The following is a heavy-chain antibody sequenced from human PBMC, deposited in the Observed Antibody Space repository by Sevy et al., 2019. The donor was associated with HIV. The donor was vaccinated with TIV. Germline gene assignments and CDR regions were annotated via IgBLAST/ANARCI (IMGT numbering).Heavy chain of an antibody. J-gene: IGHJ6*02. CDR3: AKVDVVVPVADYGMDV. D-gene: IGHD2-2*01. Sequence: GGSLRLSCAASRFTFSNYAMSWVRQAPGKGLEWVSSISRSGGSTYYADYVKGRFTISRDNSKNTLYLQMNRLRAEDTAVYYCAKVDVVVPVADYGMDVWGQGTTVTV. V-gene: IGHV3-23*01. CDR2: ISRSGGST. CDR1: RFTFSNYA.